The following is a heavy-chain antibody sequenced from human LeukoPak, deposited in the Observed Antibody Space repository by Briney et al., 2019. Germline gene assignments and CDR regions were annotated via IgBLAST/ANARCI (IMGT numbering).Heavy chain of an antibody. Sequence: PSETLSLTCTVSGGSISSTNYYWGWIRQPPGKGLEWIASISYSGSTNYNPSLKSRVSMSVDTSKKQFSLRLSSVTAADTAIYYCASDYFDRTGYYGFIYWGQGSLVTISS. D-gene: IGHD3-22*01. CDR1: GGSISSTNYY. CDR2: ISYSGST. CDR3: ASDYFDRTGYYGFIY. V-gene: IGHV4-39*07. J-gene: IGHJ4*02.